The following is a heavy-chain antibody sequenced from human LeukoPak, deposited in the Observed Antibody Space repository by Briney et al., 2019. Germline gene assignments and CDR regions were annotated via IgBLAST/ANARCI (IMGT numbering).Heavy chain of an antibody. V-gene: IGHV3-53*01. CDR2: IYSGGST. CDR1: GFTFSSYG. J-gene: IGHJ6*03. CDR3: ARVTVTNYYYYYYMDV. Sequence: GGSLRLSCAASGFTFSSYGMSWVRQAPGKGLEWVSVIYSGGSTYYADSVKGRFTISRDNSKNTLYLQMNSLRAEDTAVYYCARVTVTNYYYYYYMDVWGKGTTVTISS. D-gene: IGHD4-17*01.